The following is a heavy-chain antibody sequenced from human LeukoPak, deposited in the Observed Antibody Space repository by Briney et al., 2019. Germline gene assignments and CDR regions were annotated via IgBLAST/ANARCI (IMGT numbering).Heavy chain of an antibody. CDR3: ARLPQDSGGWYPDY. D-gene: IGHD6-19*01. CDR2: IYPGDSDT. V-gene: IGHV5-51*01. J-gene: IGHJ4*02. CDR1: GYSFTSYW. Sequence: GESLQISCKGSGYSFTSYWIGWVRQMPGKGLEWMGIIYPGDSDTRYSPSFQGQVTISADKSISTAYLQWRSLKASDTAMYFCARLPQDSGGWYPDYWGQGTLVTVSS.